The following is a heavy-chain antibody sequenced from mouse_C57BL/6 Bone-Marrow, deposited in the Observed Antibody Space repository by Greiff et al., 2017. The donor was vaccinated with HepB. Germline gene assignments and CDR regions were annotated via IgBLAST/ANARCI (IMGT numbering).Heavy chain of an antibody. Sequence: QVQLQQSGPELVKPGASVKISCKASGYAFSSSWMNWVKQRPGKGLEWIGRIYPGDGDTNYNGKFKGKATLTADKSSSTAYMQLSSLTSEDSAVYFCARFLHSKGGYYAMDYWGQGTSVTVSS. CDR1: GYAFSSSW. J-gene: IGHJ4*01. CDR3: ARFLHSKGGYYAMDY. D-gene: IGHD2-5*01. V-gene: IGHV1-82*01. CDR2: IYPGDGDT.